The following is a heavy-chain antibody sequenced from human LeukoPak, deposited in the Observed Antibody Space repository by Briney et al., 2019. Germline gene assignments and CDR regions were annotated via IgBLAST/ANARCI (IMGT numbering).Heavy chain of an antibody. J-gene: IGHJ4*02. V-gene: IGHV3-23*01. CDR3: AKDSVVRNTGSYYFAS. Sequence: PGGSLRLSCAASGFTFNNYAMSWVRQVPGKGLEWVSAVSGDGRTTHYVDSVKGRFTISRDNSRNTLYLQMSSLRAEDTAIYYCAKDSVVRNTGSYYFASWGQGTLVTVSS. D-gene: IGHD1-26*01. CDR2: VSGDGRTT. CDR1: GFTFNNYA.